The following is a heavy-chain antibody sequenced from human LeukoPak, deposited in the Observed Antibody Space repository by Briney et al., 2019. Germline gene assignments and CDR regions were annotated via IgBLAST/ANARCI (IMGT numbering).Heavy chain of an antibody. Sequence: ASVKVSCKASGYTFTSYGISWVRQAPGQGLEWMGWISAYNGNTNYAQKLQGRVTMTTDTSTSTAYMELRSLRSEDTAVYYCARDLFLDSFIAVADELDYWGQGTLVTVSS. CDR1: GYTFTSYG. V-gene: IGHV1-18*01. CDR3: ARDLFLDSFIAVADELDY. D-gene: IGHD6-19*01. CDR2: ISAYNGNT. J-gene: IGHJ4*01.